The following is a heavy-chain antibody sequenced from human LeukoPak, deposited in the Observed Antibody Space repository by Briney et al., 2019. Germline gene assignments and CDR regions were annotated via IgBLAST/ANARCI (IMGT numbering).Heavy chain of an antibody. CDR2: IIPIFGTA. V-gene: IGHV1-69*13. Sequence: ASVKVSCKASGSTFTSYAISWVRQAPGQGLELMGGIIPIFGTANYAQTFQGRVTITADESTSTAYMELSSMRSEDTAVYYCAKDREGLSSGYDLEYFDYWGQGTLVTVSS. J-gene: IGHJ4*02. CDR1: GSTFTSYA. D-gene: IGHD5-12*01. CDR3: AKDREGLSSGYDLEYFDY.